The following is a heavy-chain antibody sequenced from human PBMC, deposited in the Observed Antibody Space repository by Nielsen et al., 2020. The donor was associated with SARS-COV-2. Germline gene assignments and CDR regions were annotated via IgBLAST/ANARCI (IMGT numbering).Heavy chain of an antibody. CDR2: INYSGST. Sequence: GSLRLSCTVSGGSISSGDYYWSWIRQPPGKGLEWIGYINYSGSTNYNPSLKSRVTISVDTSKNQFSLKLTSVTAADTAVYYCAREQYHFWSDYARYFDYWGQGSLVTVSS. CDR1: GGSISSGDYY. J-gene: IGHJ4*02. V-gene: IGHV4-61*08. D-gene: IGHD3-3*01. CDR3: AREQYHFWSDYARYFDY.